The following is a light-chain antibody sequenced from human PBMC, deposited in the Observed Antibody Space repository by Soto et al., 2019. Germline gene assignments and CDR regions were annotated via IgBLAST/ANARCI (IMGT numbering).Light chain of an antibody. CDR2: GAS. Sequence: EKVMTQSPATLSVSPGERATLSCRASQSVSSKLAWYQQKPGQAPRLLIYGASTRATGIPASFSGSGSGTEFTLTISSLQSEDFAVYYCQQYNSWPVAFDQETKLEIK. V-gene: IGKV3D-15*01. CDR3: QQYNSWPVA. J-gene: IGKJ1*01. CDR1: QSVSSK.